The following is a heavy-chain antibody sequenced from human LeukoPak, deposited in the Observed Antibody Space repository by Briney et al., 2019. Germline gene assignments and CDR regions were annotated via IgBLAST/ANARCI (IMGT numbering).Heavy chain of an antibody. CDR3: AAELYSGSYGRCCSFAF. V-gene: IGHV4-39*01. J-gene: IGHJ4*02. CDR2: IYYSGST. Sequence: SETLSLTCTVSGGSISSSLYYWGWIRQPPGKGLEWIGTIYYSGSTYYNPSLKGRVTISVDTSKNQFSLKVSSVTAADTAVYYCAAELYSGSYGRCCSFAFWGQGTQVTVSS. CDR1: GGSISSSLYY. D-gene: IGHD1-26*01.